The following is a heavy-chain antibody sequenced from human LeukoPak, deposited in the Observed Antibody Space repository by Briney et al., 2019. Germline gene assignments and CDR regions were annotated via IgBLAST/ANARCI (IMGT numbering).Heavy chain of an antibody. CDR2: ISGSGGST. J-gene: IGHJ4*02. D-gene: IGHD1/OR15-1a*01. Sequence: GSLRLSCAASGFTFSSYAMSWVRQAPGKGLEWVSAISGSGGSTYYADSVKGRFTISRDNSKNTLYLQMNSLRAEDTAVYYCAKDSPSRTATTEVPVDYWGQGTLVTVSS. V-gene: IGHV3-23*01. CDR1: GFTFSSYA. CDR3: AKDSPSRTATTEVPVDY.